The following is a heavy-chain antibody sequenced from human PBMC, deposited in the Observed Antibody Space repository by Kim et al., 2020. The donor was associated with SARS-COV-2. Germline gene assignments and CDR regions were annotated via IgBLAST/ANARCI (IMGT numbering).Heavy chain of an antibody. CDR3: AKAPRSRWPYDAFDI. J-gene: IGHJ3*02. V-gene: IGHV3-23*01. D-gene: IGHD2-15*01. Sequence: DSVKGRFTISRDNSKNTLYLQMNSLRAEDTAVYYCAKAPRSRWPYDAFDIWGQGTMVTVSS.